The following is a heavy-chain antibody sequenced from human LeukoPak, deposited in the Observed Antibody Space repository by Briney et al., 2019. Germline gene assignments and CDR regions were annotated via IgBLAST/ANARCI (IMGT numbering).Heavy chain of an antibody. CDR2: ISWNSGSI. D-gene: IGHD4-17*01. Sequence: PGRSLTLSCAASGFTFDDYAMHWVRQAPGKGLEWVSGISWNSGSIGYADSVKGRFTISRDNAKNSLYLQMNSLRAEDTALYYCAKCWVRFGDYVAAAFDIWGQGTMVTVSS. V-gene: IGHV3-9*01. CDR3: AKCWVRFGDYVAAAFDI. CDR1: GFTFDDYA. J-gene: IGHJ3*02.